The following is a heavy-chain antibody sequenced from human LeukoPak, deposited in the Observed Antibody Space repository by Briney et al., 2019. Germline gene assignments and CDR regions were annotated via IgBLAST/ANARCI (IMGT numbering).Heavy chain of an antibody. CDR1: GYTFTGYY. CDR3: ARMRQQLVVYAFDI. Sequence: ASVKVSCKASGYTFTGYYMHWVRQAPGQGLEWMGWINPNSGGTNYAQKFQGGVTMTRDTSISTAYMELSRLRSDDTAVYYCARMRQQLVVYAFDIWGQGTMVTVSS. CDR2: INPNSGGT. D-gene: IGHD6-13*01. V-gene: IGHV1-2*02. J-gene: IGHJ3*02.